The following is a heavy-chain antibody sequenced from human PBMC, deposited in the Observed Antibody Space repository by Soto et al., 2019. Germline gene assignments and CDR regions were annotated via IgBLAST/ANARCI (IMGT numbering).Heavy chain of an antibody. CDR3: AKDRDYDTIGYSYVGYFDL. J-gene: IGHJ2*01. CDR1: GFIFSGYA. V-gene: IGHV3-23*01. Sequence: EVQLLESGGGLVQPGGSLRLSCAASGFIFSGYAMAWVRQAPGKGLEWVSTISGNGGSTYYADSVKGRFTISRDNSKNTLYLQMNSLRAEDTAVYYCAKDRDYDTIGYSYVGYFDLWGRGTLVTVSS. D-gene: IGHD3-22*01. CDR2: ISGNGGST.